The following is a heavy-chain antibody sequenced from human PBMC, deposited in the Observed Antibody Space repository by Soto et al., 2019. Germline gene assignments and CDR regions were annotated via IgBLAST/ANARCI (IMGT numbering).Heavy chain of an antibody. CDR1: GFTFSSYG. Sequence: QVQLVESGGGVVQPGRSLGLSCVASGFTFSSYGMHWGRQAPGKGLEWVAVICNDASNTYYGDSVKGGFTISRDNTKKTMYLQMNSLRAEETAVYYCARDPIGPGIFYYWGHGTLVTISS. D-gene: IGHD1-26*01. CDR3: ARDPIGPGIFYY. J-gene: IGHJ4*01. CDR2: ICNDASNT. V-gene: IGHV3-33*01.